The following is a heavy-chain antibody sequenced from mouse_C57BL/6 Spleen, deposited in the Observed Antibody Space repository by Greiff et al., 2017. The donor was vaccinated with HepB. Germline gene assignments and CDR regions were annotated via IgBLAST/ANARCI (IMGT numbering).Heavy chain of an antibody. CDR3: ARLFYYYGSSLYWYFDV. CDR2: IYPGSGNT. J-gene: IGHJ1*03. D-gene: IGHD1-1*01. Sequence: QVQLQQSGAELVRPGASVKLSCKASGYTFTDYYINWVKQRPGQGLEWIARIYPGSGNTYYNEKFKGKATLTAEKSSSTAYMQLSSLTSEDSAVYFCARLFYYYGSSLYWYFDVWGTGTTVTVSS. V-gene: IGHV1-76*01. CDR1: GYTFTDYY.